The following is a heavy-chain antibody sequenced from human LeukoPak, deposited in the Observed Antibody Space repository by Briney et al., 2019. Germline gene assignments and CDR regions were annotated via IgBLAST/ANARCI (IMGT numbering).Heavy chain of an antibody. J-gene: IGHJ3*02. Sequence: ASVKVSCKASGYTFTSYAMNWVRQAPGQGLEWMGWINPNTGDTNYAQKFQVWVTMTRDTSISTAYMELSRLRSDDTAVYYCATTVTTRNTFDIWGQGTMVTVSS. CDR3: ATTVTTRNTFDI. CDR2: INPNTGDT. D-gene: IGHD4-17*01. CDR1: GYTFTSYA. V-gene: IGHV1-2*04.